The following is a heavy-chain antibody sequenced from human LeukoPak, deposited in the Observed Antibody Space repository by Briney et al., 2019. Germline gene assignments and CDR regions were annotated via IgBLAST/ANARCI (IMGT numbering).Heavy chain of an antibody. V-gene: IGHV1-2*02. J-gene: IGHJ4*02. Sequence: ASVKVSCKASGYTFTGYYMHWVRQAPGQGLEWMGWINPNSGDTNYAQKFQGRVTLTRDTSISTAYMELSRLRSDDTAVYYCARVRYRLAETYIDYWGPGTLVTVSS. CDR2: INPNSGDT. D-gene: IGHD3-16*01. CDR3: ARVRYRLAETYIDY. CDR1: GYTFTGYY.